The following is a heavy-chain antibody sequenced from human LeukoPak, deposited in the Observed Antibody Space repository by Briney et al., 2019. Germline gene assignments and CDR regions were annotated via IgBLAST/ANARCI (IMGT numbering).Heavy chain of an antibody. Sequence: PGGSLRLSCAASGFTFNNYWMTWVRQAPGMGLEWVANINPDGTTNFYADSVKGRFTISRDNTKNSLYLQMNSLRAEDTAVYYCAKGHSLGGFDYWGQGTLVTVSS. V-gene: IGHV3-7*01. CDR1: GFTFNNYW. J-gene: IGHJ4*02. D-gene: IGHD6-13*01. CDR2: INPDGTTN. CDR3: AKGHSLGGFDY.